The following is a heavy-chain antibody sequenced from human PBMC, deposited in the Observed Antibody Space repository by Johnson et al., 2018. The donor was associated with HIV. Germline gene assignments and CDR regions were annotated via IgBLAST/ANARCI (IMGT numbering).Heavy chain of an antibody. CDR3: ARRGLGDAFDI. Sequence: EVQLVESGGGVVQPGRSLRLSCAASGFTFSSYAMHWVRQAPGKGLEWVSYISSSGSTIYYADSVKGRFTISRDNAKNSLYLQMNSLRAEDTAVYYCARRGLGDAFDIWGQGTMVTVSS. CDR2: ISSSGSTI. D-gene: IGHD3-10*01. J-gene: IGHJ3*02. CDR1: GFTFSSYA. V-gene: IGHV3-48*04.